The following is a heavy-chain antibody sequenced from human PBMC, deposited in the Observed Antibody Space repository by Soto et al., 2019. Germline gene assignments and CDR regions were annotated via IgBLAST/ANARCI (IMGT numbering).Heavy chain of an antibody. Sequence: PSETLSLTCTVSGGSISSGGYYWSWIRQPPGKGLEWIGHIYYSGSTNYNPSLKSRVTISVDTSKNQFSLNLRSLTAADTAVYYCARDGYDSSGYNWFDPWGQGTLVTVSS. J-gene: IGHJ5*02. CDR2: IYYSGST. D-gene: IGHD3-22*01. CDR3: ARDGYDSSGYNWFDP. CDR1: GGSISSGGYY. V-gene: IGHV4-61*08.